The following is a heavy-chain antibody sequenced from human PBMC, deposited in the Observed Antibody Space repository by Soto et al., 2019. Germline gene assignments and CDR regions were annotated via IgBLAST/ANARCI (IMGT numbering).Heavy chain of an antibody. CDR1: GGTFSSYA. CDR3: ARWSGYRNRVYYYGMDV. Sequence: QVQLVQSGAEVKKPGSSVKVSCKASGGTFSSYAISWVRQAPGQGLEWMGGIIPIFGTTNYAQKFQGGVTITADESTSTADMELSRLRSEDTDVYYCARWSGYRNRVYYYGMDVWGQGTTVTVSS. D-gene: IGHD3-3*01. J-gene: IGHJ6*02. CDR2: IIPIFGTT. V-gene: IGHV1-69*01.